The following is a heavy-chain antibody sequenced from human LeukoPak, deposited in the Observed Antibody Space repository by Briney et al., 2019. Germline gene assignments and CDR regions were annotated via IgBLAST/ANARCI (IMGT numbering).Heavy chain of an antibody. CDR1: GFTFSTYG. J-gene: IGHJ6*03. D-gene: IGHD5-18*01. CDR3: AKDQKRGYSYGYLFYYYYMDV. V-gene: IGHV3-30*02. CDR2: VRYDGSKK. Sequence: GGSLRLSCAASGFTFSTYGTHWVRQAPGKWLEWVAFVRYDGSKKYYTNSVKGRFTISRDNSKNTLYLQMNSLRAEDTAVYYCAKDQKRGYSYGYLFYYYYMDVWGKGTTVTISS.